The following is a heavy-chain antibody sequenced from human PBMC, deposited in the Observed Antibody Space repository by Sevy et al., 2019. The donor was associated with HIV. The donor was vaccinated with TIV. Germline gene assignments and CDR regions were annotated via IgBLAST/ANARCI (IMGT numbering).Heavy chain of an antibody. CDR2: ISSSSSYI. CDR3: AKDGYSSIYYGELDY. V-gene: IGHV3-21*04. D-gene: IGHD3-22*01. CDR1: GFTFSSYS. J-gene: IGHJ4*02. Sequence: GGSLRLSCAASGFTFSSYSMNWVRQAPGKGLEWVSSISSSSSYIYYADSVKGRFTISRDNAKNSLYLQMNSLRAEDTAVYYCAKDGYSSIYYGELDYWGQGTLVTVSS.